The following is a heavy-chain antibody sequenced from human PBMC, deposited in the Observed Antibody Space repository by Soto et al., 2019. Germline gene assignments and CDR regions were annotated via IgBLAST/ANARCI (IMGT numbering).Heavy chain of an antibody. J-gene: IGHJ3*02. CDR2: ISAYNGNT. Sequence: ASVKVSCKASGYTFTSYGISRVRQAPGQGLEWMGWISAYNGNTNYAQKLQGRVTMTTDTSTSTAYMELRSLRSDDTAVYYCARDPPHIVVVTDAFDIWGQGTMVTVSS. V-gene: IGHV1-18*01. CDR3: ARDPPHIVVVTDAFDI. CDR1: GYTFTSYG. D-gene: IGHD2-21*02.